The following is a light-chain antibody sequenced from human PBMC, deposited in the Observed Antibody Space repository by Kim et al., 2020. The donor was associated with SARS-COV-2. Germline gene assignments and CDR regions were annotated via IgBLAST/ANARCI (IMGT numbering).Light chain of an antibody. CDR2: DAF. CDR1: QSVSATY. Sequence: EVVLTQSPGTLSLSPGDRATLSCRASQSVSATYLAWYQQKPGQVPRLLMYDAFTRATDIPDRFSGSGSGTDFTLTISRLEPEDFAVYYCQQYDSAPTFGQGTKMEI. V-gene: IGKV3-20*01. J-gene: IGKJ1*01. CDR3: QQYDSAPT.